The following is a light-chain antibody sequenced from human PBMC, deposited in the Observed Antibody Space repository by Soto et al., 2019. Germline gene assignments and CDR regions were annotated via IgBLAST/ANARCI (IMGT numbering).Light chain of an antibody. CDR3: QQYDSYPRT. J-gene: IGKJ1*01. Sequence: DIQMTQSPSTLSASVGDRVTITCRASQSISSWLAWYQQKPGKAPKVLIYKASSLESGVPSRFSGSGSGTEFTLTITSRQPDDFATYSCQQYDSYPRTCEPGTKVEIK. V-gene: IGKV1-5*03. CDR1: QSISSW. CDR2: KAS.